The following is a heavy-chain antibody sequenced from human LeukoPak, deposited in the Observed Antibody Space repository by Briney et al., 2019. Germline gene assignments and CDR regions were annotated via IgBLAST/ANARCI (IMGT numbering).Heavy chain of an antibody. V-gene: IGHV4-34*01. D-gene: IGHD1-26*01. J-gene: IGHJ6*02. Sequence: SETLSLTCAVYGGSFSGYYWSWIRQPPGKGLEWIGEINHSGSTYYNPSLKSRVTISVDTSKNQFSLKLSSVTAADTAVYYCARTSGSYFYYYGMDVWGQGTTVTVSS. CDR2: INHSGST. CDR1: GGSFSGYY. CDR3: ARTSGSYFYYYGMDV.